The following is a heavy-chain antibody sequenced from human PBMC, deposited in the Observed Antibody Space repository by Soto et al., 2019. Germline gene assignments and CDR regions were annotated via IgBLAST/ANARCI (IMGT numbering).Heavy chain of an antibody. CDR2: ISYDGSNK. Sequence: PGGSLRLSCAASGFTFSSYGMHWVRQAPGKGLEWVAVISYDGSNKYYADSVKGRFTISRDNSKNTLYLQMNSLRAEDTAVYYCAKGGGSYDYGMDVWGQGTTVTVSS. CDR1: GFTFSSYG. J-gene: IGHJ6*02. V-gene: IGHV3-30*18. CDR3: AKGGGSYDYGMDV. D-gene: IGHD3-10*01.